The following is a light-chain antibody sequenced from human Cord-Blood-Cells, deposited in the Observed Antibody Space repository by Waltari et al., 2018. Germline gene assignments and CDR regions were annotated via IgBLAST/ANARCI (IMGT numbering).Light chain of an antibody. Sequence: QSALTQPRSVSGSPGQSVTISCTGTSSDVGGYNYVSPYQQHPGKAPKLMIYDVGKRPSGVPDRFSGSKSGNTASLTISGLQAEDEADYYCCSYAGSYTWVFGGGTKLTVL. J-gene: IGLJ3*02. CDR2: DVG. V-gene: IGLV2-11*02. CDR1: SSDVGGYNY. CDR3: CSYAGSYTWV.